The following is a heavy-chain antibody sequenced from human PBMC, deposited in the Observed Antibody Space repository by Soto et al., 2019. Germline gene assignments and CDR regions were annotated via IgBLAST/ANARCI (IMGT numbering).Heavy chain of an antibody. D-gene: IGHD3-16*01. CDR3: ARLGRGGDYVDY. CDR2: IYYSGST. CDR1: GGSIRSYY. V-gene: IGHV4-59*08. Sequence: SETLSLTCTVSGGSIRSYYWSWIRQPPGKGLEWIGYIYYSGSTNYNPSLKSRVTISVDTSKNQFSLKLSSVTAADTAVYYCARLGRGGDYVDYWGQGTLVTVSS. J-gene: IGHJ4*02.